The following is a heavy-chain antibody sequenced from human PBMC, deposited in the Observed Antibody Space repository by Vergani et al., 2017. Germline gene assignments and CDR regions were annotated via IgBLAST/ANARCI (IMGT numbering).Heavy chain of an antibody. D-gene: IGHD3-3*01. V-gene: IGHV3-23*01. CDR2: ISGSGGST. Sequence: EVQLLESGGGLVQPGGSLRLSCAASGFTFSSYAMSWVRQAPGKGLEWVSAISGSGGSTYYADSVKGRLTISRDHSKNTLYLQMNSLRAEDAAVYYCVKVLRFLEWSLFGDYFDYWGQGTLVTVSS. J-gene: IGHJ4*02. CDR3: VKVLRFLEWSLFGDYFDY. CDR1: GFTFSSYA.